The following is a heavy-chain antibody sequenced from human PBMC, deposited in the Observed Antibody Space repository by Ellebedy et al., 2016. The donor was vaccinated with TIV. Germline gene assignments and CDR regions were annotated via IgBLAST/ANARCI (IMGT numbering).Heavy chain of an antibody. CDR2: IYYSGST. CDR3: ARFHYYDSSGYGAIDP. Sequence: SETLSLXYAVYGGSFSGYYWSWIRQPPGKGLEWIGSIYYSGSTNYNPSLKSRVTISVDTSKNQFSLKLSSVTAADTAVYYCARFHYYDSSGYGAIDPWGQGTLVTVSS. D-gene: IGHD3-22*01. J-gene: IGHJ5*02. V-gene: IGHV4-59*01. CDR1: GGSFSGYY.